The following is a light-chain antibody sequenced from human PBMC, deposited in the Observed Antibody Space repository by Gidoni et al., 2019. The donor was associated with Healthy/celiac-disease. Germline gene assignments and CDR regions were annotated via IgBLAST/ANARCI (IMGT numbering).Light chain of an antibody. V-gene: IGKV4-1*01. CDR1: QSVLYSSNNKNY. J-gene: IGKJ5*01. CDR3: QQYYSTPIT. CDR2: LAT. Sequence: DIVMTRSPNSLAVSLGGRSTINCKSSQSVLYSSNNKNYLAWYQQKPGQPPKLLIYLATTRDSGVPDRFSGSWAVTDFTRTISSLQAEDVAVYYCQQYYSTPITFGQXTRLEIK.